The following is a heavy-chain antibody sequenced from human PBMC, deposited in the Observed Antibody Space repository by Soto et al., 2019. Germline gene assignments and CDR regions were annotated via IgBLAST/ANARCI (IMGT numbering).Heavy chain of an antibody. J-gene: IGHJ4*02. CDR1: GFTFSSYW. V-gene: IGHV3-74*01. CDR2: INSDGSST. Sequence: PGGSLRLSCAASGFTFSSYWMHWVRQAPGKGLVWVSRINSDGSSTSYADSVKGRFTISRDNAKNTLYLQMNSLRAEDTAVYYCARSYYYDSSAYYSDWGQGTLVTSPQ. D-gene: IGHD3-22*01. CDR3: ARSYYYDSSAYYSD.